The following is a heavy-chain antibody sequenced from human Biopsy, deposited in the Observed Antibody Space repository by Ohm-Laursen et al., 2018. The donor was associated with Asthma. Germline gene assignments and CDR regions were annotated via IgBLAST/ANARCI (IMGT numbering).Heavy chain of an antibody. V-gene: IGHV1-69*13. CDR2: INSVFGTT. D-gene: IGHD2-2*01. Sequence: GASVKVSCKSLGGTFNTYVIGWVRQAPGQGLEWMGGINSVFGTTTYPQKFQDGVTITADDSTSTVYMELSSLRSEDTAVYYCARKAGSCISRTCYSLDFWGQGTLVTASS. J-gene: IGHJ4*02. CDR1: GGTFNTYV. CDR3: ARKAGSCISRTCYSLDF.